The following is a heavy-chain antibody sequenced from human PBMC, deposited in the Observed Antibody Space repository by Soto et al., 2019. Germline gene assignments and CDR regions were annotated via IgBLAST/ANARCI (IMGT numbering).Heavy chain of an antibody. CDR3: ARWDYYDSSGYYLLFDFDY. D-gene: IGHD3-22*01. Sequence: ASVKVSCKASGYTFTSYGISWVRQAPGQGLEWMGWISAYNGNTNYAQKLQGRVTMTTDTSTSTAYMELRSLRSDDTAVYYCARWDYYDSSGYYLLFDFDYWGQGTLVTVSS. J-gene: IGHJ4*02. V-gene: IGHV1-18*01. CDR2: ISAYNGNT. CDR1: GYTFTSYG.